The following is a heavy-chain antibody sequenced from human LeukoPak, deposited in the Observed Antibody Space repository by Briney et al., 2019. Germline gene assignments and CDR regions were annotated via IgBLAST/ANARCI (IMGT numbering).Heavy chain of an antibody. V-gene: IGHV4-61*01. CDR3: ASLYCTRTSCYLTDP. CDR2: ISYRGST. D-gene: IGHD2-2*01. CDR1: GASVRSESYY. J-gene: IGHJ5*02. Sequence: SETLSLTCTVSGASVRSESYYWSWVRQPPGKGLEWIGYISYRGSTNYSPSLKSRVTISVDTSKNQFSLKLNSVTAADTAVYYCASLYCTRTSCYLTDPWGQGTLVTVSS.